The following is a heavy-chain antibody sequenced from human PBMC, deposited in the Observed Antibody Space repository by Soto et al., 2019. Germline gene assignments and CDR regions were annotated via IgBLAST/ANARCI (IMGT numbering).Heavy chain of an antibody. CDR2: IYYSGST. V-gene: IGHV4-39*01. J-gene: IGHJ1*01. CDR1: GGSSSSISYY. Sequence: SETLCLTCTVSGGSSSSISYYWGWIHQPPGKGLEWIGSIYYSGSTYYNPSLKSRVTISVDTSKNQFSLKLSSVTAADTAVYYSGRRPWRGYLRGLFNSGGPGT. CDR3: GRRPWRGYLRGLFNS. D-gene: IGHD3-3*01.